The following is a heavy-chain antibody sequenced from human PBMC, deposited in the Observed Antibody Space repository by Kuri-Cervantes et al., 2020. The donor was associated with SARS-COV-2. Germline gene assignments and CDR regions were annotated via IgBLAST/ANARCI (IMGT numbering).Heavy chain of an antibody. D-gene: IGHD2/OR15-2a*01. J-gene: IGHJ6*01. CDR1: GFPLTSFP. CDR3: ARVARPVIGGRDYGLDV. V-gene: IGHV3-30*10. CDR2: ISSDGNNL. Sequence: GESLKISCRALGFPLTSFPVYWVRQAPGKGLQWLAIISSDGNNLHYIDSVKGRFSLSRDKSMNTVFLQMDSLRMEDTGVYFCARVARPVIGGRDYGLDVWEQG.